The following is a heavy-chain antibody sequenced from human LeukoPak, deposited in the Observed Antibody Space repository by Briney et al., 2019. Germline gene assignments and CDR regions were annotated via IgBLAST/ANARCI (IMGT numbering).Heavy chain of an antibody. V-gene: IGHV3-21*01. CDR1: GFTFSSYS. D-gene: IGHD2-2*01. CDR2: ISSSSSYI. CDR3: ARDGIEAVEVVPAAIDY. Sequence: GGSLRLSCAASGFTFSSYSMNWVRQAPGKGLEWVSSISSSSSYIYYADSVKGRFTISRDNAKNSLYLQMNSLRAEDTAVYYCARDGIEAVEVVPAAIDYWGQGTLVTVSS. J-gene: IGHJ4*02.